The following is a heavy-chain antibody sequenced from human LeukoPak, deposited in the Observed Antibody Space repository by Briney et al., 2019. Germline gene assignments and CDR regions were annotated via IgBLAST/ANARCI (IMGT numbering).Heavy chain of an antibody. V-gene: IGHV4-39*01. CDR3: ARSGTHSLDY. D-gene: IGHD1-26*01. Sequence: SETLSLTCTVSGGSISRSSYYWGWIRQPPGKGLEWIGSIYYSGSTYYNPSLKSRITISVDTSKNQFSLKLSSETAADTAVYYCARSGTHSLDYWGQGTLVTVSS. J-gene: IGHJ4*02. CDR2: IYYSGST. CDR1: GGSISRSSYY.